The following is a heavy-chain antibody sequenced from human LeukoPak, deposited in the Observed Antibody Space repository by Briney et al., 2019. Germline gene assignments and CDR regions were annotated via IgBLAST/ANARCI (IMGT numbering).Heavy chain of an antibody. J-gene: IGHJ4*02. CDR2: INPDGSGK. D-gene: IGHD3-16*01. CDR3: ASWGAGGNS. Sequence: GALRLSCEASGFTLSTYWMNWVRQVPGKGLDWVANINPDGSGKRYVDSVKGRFTIARDNADNSLSLQMNSLRAEDTAVYYCASWGAGGNSWGQGTLVTVSS. CDR1: GFTLSTYW. V-gene: IGHV3-7*01.